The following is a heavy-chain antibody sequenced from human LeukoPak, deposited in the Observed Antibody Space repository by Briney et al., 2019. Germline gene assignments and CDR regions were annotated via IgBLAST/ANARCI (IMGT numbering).Heavy chain of an antibody. CDR3: ARGDGY. J-gene: IGHJ4*02. Sequence: GGSLRLSCAASGFTFSSYSMNWVRQAPGKGLEWVSSISSSSSYTYYADSVKGRFTISRDNAKNSLYLQMNSLRAEDTAVYYCARGDGYWGQGTLVTVSS. CDR2: ISSSSSYT. CDR1: GFTFSSYS. D-gene: IGHD5-24*01. V-gene: IGHV3-21*01.